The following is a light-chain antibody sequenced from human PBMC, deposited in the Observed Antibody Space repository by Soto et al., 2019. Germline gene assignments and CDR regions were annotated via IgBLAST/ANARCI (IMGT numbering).Light chain of an antibody. CDR3: QQSYSIRSWT. CDR1: QTVGTF. Sequence: DMQRTKSPSCLSACVGGRVASTCRASQTVGTFLNWYQQRPGRAPNLLIYAASTLPTGVPSRFSGSGSGTDFTLTINSLQPEDFGTYYCQQSYSIRSWTFGQGTKVDIK. V-gene: IGKV1-39*01. J-gene: IGKJ1*01. CDR2: AAS.